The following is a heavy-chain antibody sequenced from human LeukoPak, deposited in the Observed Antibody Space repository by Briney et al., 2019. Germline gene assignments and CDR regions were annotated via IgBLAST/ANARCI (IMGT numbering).Heavy chain of an antibody. V-gene: IGHV3-21*01. D-gene: IGHD3-10*02. CDR2: ISSSSYI. J-gene: IGHJ6*04. Sequence: GGSLRLSCAASGFTFSSYSMSWVRQAPGKGLEWVSSISSSSYIYYADSVKGRFTISRDNAKNSLYLQMNSLRAEDTAVYYCAELGITMIGGVWGKGTTVTISS. CDR3: AELGITMIGGV. CDR1: GFTFSSYS.